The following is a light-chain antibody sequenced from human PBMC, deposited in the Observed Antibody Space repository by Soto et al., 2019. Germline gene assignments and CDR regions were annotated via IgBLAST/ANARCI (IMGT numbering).Light chain of an antibody. Sequence: QSALTQPASVSGSPGQSITISCTGTSSDVGGYNYVSWYQQHPGKAPKLLIYEVSNRPSGVSHRFPGSKSGNTASLTISGLQAEDEADYYCSSYTSSSTYVFGTGTKVTVL. V-gene: IGLV2-14*01. CDR3: SSYTSSSTYV. J-gene: IGLJ1*01. CDR1: SSDVGGYNY. CDR2: EVS.